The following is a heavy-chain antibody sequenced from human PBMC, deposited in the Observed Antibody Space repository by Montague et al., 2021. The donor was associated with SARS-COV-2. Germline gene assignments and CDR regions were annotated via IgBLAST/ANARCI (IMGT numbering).Heavy chain of an antibody. V-gene: IGHV2-70*01. CDR3: ARFRGPGLWFGGYYGMDV. Sequence: PALVKPTQTLTLTCTFSGFSLSTSGMCVSWIRQPPGKALEWLALIDWDDDKYYSTSLKTRLTISKDTSKNQVVLTMTDMDPVDTATCYCARFRGPGLWFGGYYGMDVWGQGTTVTVSS. CDR1: GFSLSTSGMC. J-gene: IGHJ6*02. CDR2: IDWDDDK. D-gene: IGHD3-10*01.